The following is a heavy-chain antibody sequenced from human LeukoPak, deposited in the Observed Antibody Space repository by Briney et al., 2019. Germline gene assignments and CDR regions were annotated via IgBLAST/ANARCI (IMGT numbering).Heavy chain of an antibody. V-gene: IGHV3-53*01. D-gene: IGHD4-17*01. CDR3: AKSMVTPDY. CDR1: GFTVSSNY. J-gene: IGHJ4*02. Sequence: GGSLRLSCAASGFTVSSNYMSWVRQAPGKGLEWVSLIHSDDSTYYADSVKGRFTISRDNSKNTLYLQMNSLRAEDTAVYYCAKSMVTPDYWGQGTLVTVSS. CDR2: IHSDDST.